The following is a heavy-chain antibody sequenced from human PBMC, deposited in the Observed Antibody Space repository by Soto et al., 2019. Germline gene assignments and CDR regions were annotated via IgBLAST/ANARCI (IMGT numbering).Heavy chain of an antibody. CDR3: ASNPTYYDGTDGAFDI. CDR1: GGSISSYY. V-gene: IGHV4-59*01. J-gene: IGHJ3*02. CDR2: IYYSGST. D-gene: IGHD3-22*01. Sequence: QVQLQESGPGLVKPSETLSLTCTVSGGSISSYYWSWIRQPPGKGLEWIGYIYYSGSTNYNPSLKSRVTISVDTSKNHFALKLSSVTAADTAVYYCASNPTYYDGTDGAFDIWGQGTMVTVSS.